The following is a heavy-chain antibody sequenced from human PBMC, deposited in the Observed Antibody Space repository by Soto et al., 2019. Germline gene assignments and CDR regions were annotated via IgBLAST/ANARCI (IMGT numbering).Heavy chain of an antibody. D-gene: IGHD6-19*01. CDR1: GTTFSSYA. J-gene: IGHJ2*01. CDR2: ISYDGSNK. Sequence: GGSLRLSCAASGTTFSSYAMHWVLQAPVRGLERVAVISYDGSNKYYADSVNGRFTISRDNYKNTLYLQMNSLRAEDTAVYYCARDSGGLAVAVPWWYFDLWGRGTLVTVSS. V-gene: IGHV3-30-3*01. CDR3: ARDSGGLAVAVPWWYFDL.